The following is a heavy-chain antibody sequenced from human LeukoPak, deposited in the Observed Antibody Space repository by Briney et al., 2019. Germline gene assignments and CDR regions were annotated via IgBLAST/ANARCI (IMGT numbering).Heavy chain of an antibody. CDR3: ARELISSRAASDT. Sequence: SESLSLTCAVYGGSLNDYLWSWIRQPPGQGLEWIGEVGHSGTTNYNPSLKSRVTISVDTSKNQFSLKLTSVTAADTAVYYCARELISSRAASDTCGQGTVVTVSS. J-gene: IGHJ3*02. CDR1: GGSLNDYL. V-gene: IGHV4-34*01. CDR2: VGHSGTT. D-gene: IGHD3-10*01.